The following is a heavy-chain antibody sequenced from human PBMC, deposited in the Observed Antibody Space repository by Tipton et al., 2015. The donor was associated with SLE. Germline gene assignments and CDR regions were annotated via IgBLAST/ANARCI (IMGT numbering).Heavy chain of an antibody. Sequence: SLGLSCTASGFTFDDYAIDWVRQVSGKGLEWVSGISWNSDGIGYADSVKGRFTISRDSAKNSVYLQMNSLRAEDTAVYYCATGLVGATHLDYWGQGTLVTVSS. CDR2: ISWNSDGI. CDR3: ATGLVGATHLDY. J-gene: IGHJ4*02. D-gene: IGHD1-26*01. V-gene: IGHV3-9*01. CDR1: GFTFDDYA.